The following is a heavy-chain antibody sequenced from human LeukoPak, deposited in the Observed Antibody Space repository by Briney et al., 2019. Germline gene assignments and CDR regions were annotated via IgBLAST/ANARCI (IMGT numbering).Heavy chain of an antibody. Sequence: SETLSLTCTVSARSIWSYYWIWIRHPPGKGLEWIGYIYYSGSSNYNPSLKSRVTISVDTSKNQFSPQLRSVTAADTAVSYCARDRYYGSGSSYDYWGQGTLVTVSS. CDR2: IYYSGSS. CDR1: ARSIWSYY. V-gene: IGHV4-59*01. J-gene: IGHJ4*02. CDR3: ARDRYYGSGSSYDY. D-gene: IGHD3-10*01.